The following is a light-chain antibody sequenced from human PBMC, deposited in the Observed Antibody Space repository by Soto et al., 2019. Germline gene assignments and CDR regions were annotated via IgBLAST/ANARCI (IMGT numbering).Light chain of an antibody. CDR2: AAS. Sequence: DIHTTHSPSSLSSSLLDIVTITCRASQSISNYLDWYQQKPGKAPKVLIFAASRLQSGVPSRFSGSGSGTEFTLTISSLQPDDFATYYCQHYNSYSEAFGQGTKVDI. CDR1: QSISNY. J-gene: IGKJ1*01. CDR3: QHYNSYSEA. V-gene: IGKV1-5*01.